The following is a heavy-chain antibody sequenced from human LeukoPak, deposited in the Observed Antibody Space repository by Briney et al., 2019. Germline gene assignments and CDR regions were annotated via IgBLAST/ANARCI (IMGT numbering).Heavy chain of an antibody. J-gene: IGHJ4*02. CDR1: GFTFSSYA. Sequence: GGSLRLSCAASGFTFSSYAMSWLRQAPGKGLEWVSAISGSGGSTYYADPVKGRFTISRDNSKNTLYLQMNSLRAEDTAVYYCAKDRLYYYRRYWDFDYWGQGTLVTVSS. CDR2: ISGSGGST. D-gene: IGHD3-22*01. CDR3: AKDRLYYYRRYWDFDY. V-gene: IGHV3-23*01.